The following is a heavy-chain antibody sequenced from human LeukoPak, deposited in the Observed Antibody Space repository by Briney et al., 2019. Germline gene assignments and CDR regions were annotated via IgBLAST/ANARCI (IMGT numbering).Heavy chain of an antibody. CDR1: VFTFDDYA. CDR2: ISWNSGSI. V-gene: IGHV3-9*01. D-gene: IGHD2-15*01. Sequence: GGSLRLSCAASVFTFDDYAMHWVRQAPGKGLEWVSGISWNSGSIGYADSVKGRFTISRDNAKNSLYLQMNSLRAGDTALYYCAKDVNFDIGGYFDYWGQGTLVTVSS. CDR3: AKDVNFDIGGYFDY. J-gene: IGHJ4*02.